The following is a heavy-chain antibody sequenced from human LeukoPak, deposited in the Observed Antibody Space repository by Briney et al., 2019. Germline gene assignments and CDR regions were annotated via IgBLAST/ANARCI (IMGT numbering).Heavy chain of an antibody. V-gene: IGHV3-9*01. CDR1: GFTFDDYA. J-gene: IGHJ4*02. D-gene: IGHD6-13*01. Sequence: PGGSLRLSCAASGFTFDDYAMHWVRQAPGKGLEWVSGISWNSGSIGYADSVKGRFTTSRDNAKNSLYLQMNSLRAEDTALYYCAKDITYSSSWLDYWGQGTLVTVSS. CDR2: ISWNSGSI. CDR3: AKDITYSSSWLDY.